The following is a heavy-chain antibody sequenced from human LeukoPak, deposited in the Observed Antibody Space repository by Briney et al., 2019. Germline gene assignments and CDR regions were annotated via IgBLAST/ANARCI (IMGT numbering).Heavy chain of an antibody. V-gene: IGHV1-69*05. CDR3: ARDQEAYYYGSGSSLYI. J-gene: IGHJ3*02. CDR2: IIPIFGTA. D-gene: IGHD3-10*01. CDR1: GDTFSRYA. Sequence: GASVKVSCKASGDTFSRYAISWVRQAPGQGLEWMGRIIPIFGTANYAQKFQGRVTVTTDESTSTAYMELSSLRSEDTAVYYCARDQEAYYYGSGSSLYIWGQGTMVTVSS.